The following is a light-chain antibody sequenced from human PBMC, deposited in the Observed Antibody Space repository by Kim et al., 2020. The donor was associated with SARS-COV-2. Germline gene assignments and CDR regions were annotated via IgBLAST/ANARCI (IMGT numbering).Light chain of an antibody. J-gene: IGLJ3*02. V-gene: IGLV6-57*01. Sequence: GKTVTSSCTRSSGSVASNYVHGYQPRQGSSPPTVIYEDNQRPSGVPDRFSGSIDSSYNSASLTISGLKTEEEADYYCQSYDSSNQVFGGGTQLTVL. CDR3: QSYDSSNQV. CDR2: EDN. CDR1: SGSVASNY.